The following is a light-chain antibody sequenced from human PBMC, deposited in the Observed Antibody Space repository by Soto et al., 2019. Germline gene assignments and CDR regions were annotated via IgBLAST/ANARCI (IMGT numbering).Light chain of an antibody. CDR2: DVY. CDR1: KTYFDAYDY. CDR3: TSYTSSTPFYV. J-gene: IGLJ1*01. V-gene: IGLV2-14*03. Sequence: QSVLPQPASLSWSPGQSIAISFPGVKTYFDAYDYVSWYQQHPGQAPQLIIYDVYTRPSGVSHRFSGSKSGDTASLTISGLQAEDEADYYCTSYTSSTPFYVFGTGTKVTVL.